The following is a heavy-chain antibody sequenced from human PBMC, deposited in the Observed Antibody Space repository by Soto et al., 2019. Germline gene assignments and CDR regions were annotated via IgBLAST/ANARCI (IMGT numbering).Heavy chain of an antibody. D-gene: IGHD1-26*01. CDR3: ARTIVGGVVHAFDF. V-gene: IGHV3-23*01. CDR1: GFTFSSYA. CDR2: VSDSGGST. Sequence: EVQLLESGGGLVQPGGSLRLSCAASGFTFSSYAMNWVRQAPGQGLEWVSTVSDSGGSTYYADSVQGRFTISRDNSKNTLFLHMNSLGAEDTAIYYCARTIVGGVVHAFDFWGQGTLVNVSS. J-gene: IGHJ4*02.